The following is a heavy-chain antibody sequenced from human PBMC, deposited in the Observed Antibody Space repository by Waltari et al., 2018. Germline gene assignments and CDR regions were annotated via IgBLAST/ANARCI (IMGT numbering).Heavy chain of an antibody. V-gene: IGHV1-2*02. Sequence: QVQLVQSGAEVKKPGASVKVSCKASGYTFTGYYMHWVRQAPGQGLEWMGWINPNSGGTNYAQKFQGRVTMTRDTSISTAYMELSRLRSDDTAVYYCVRVSIFGVVIEGGIDYWGQGTLVTVSS. J-gene: IGHJ4*02. D-gene: IGHD3-3*01. CDR3: VRVSIFGVVIEGGIDY. CDR2: INPNSGGT. CDR1: GYTFTGYY.